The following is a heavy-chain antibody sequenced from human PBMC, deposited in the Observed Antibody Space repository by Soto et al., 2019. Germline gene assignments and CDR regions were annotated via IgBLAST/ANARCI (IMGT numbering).Heavy chain of an antibody. CDR1: GGSISSYY. V-gene: IGHV4-59*01. CDR2: IYYSGST. D-gene: IGHD2-2*01. Sequence: SETLSLTCTVSGGSISSYYWSWIRQPPGKGLEWIGYIYYSGSTNYNPSLKSRVTISVDTSKNQFSLKLSSVTAADTAVYYCARGGERYCSSTSCFFAWFDPWGQGTLVTVSS. CDR3: ARGGERYCSSTSCFFAWFDP. J-gene: IGHJ5*02.